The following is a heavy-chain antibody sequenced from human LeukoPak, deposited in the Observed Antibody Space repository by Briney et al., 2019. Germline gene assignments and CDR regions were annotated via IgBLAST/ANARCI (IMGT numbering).Heavy chain of an antibody. CDR2: ISYDGSNK. CDR1: GFTFSSYA. Sequence: GGSLRLSCAASGFTFSSYAMHWVRQAPGKGLEWVAVISYDGSNKYYADSVKGRFTISRDNSKNTLYLQMNSLRAEDTAVYYCARDGIVVVVAATGNWFDRWGQGTLVTVSS. CDR3: ARDGIVVVVAATGNWFDR. J-gene: IGHJ5*02. D-gene: IGHD2-15*01. V-gene: IGHV3-30-3*01.